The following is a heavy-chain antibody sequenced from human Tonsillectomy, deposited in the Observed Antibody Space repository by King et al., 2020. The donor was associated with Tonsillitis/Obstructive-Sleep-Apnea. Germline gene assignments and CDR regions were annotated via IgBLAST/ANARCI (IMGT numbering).Heavy chain of an antibody. CDR2: ISYSGST. Sequence: VQLQESGPGLVKPSETLSLTCTVSGGSISSSGFYWGWVRQPPGKGLEWIGSISYSGSTYYNPSLKNRVTISVDTSKNQFSLKLSSVTAADTAVYYCASPTGDPPYYYYYMDVWGKGTTVTVSS. CDR3: ASPTGDPPYYYYYMDV. D-gene: IGHD7-27*01. V-gene: IGHV4-39*01. J-gene: IGHJ6*03. CDR1: GGSISSSGFY.